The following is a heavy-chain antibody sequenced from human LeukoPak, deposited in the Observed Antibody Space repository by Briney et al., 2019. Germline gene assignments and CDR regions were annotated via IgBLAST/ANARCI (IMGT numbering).Heavy chain of an antibody. CDR3: AREDIVVVVAAMDY. D-gene: IGHD2-15*01. CDR1: GFTFSSYA. J-gene: IGHJ4*02. V-gene: IGHV3-30*04. Sequence: PGRSLRLSCAASGFTFSSYAMHWVRQAPGKGLEWVAVISYDGSNKYYADSVKGRFTISRDNSKNTLYLQMNSLRAEDTAVYYCAREDIVVVVAAMDYWGQGTPVTVSS. CDR2: ISYDGSNK.